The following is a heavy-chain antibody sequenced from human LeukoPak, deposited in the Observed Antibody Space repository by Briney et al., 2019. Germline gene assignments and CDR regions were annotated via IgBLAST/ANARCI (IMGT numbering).Heavy chain of an antibody. CDR1: GFTFSSYA. V-gene: IGHV3-53*01. Sequence: GGSLRLSCAASGFTFSSYAMHWVRQAPGKGLEWVSVIYSGGSTYYADSVKGRFTISRDKSKNTLYLQMNSLRAEDTAVYYCASPSSGQSFDIWGQGTMVTVSS. D-gene: IGHD3-22*01. CDR3: ASPSSGQSFDI. J-gene: IGHJ3*02. CDR2: IYSGGST.